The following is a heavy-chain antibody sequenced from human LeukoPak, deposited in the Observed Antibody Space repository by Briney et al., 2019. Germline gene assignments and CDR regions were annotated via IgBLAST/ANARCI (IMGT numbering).Heavy chain of an antibody. CDR3: ATYSDTFYFDC. Sequence: GESLNISCKGSGYNFTSYWIAWVRQMPGRGLEWMGIIYPGDSDTRYSPSFQGQVIISADKSISTAYLQWSSLKASDTAIYYCATYSDTFYFDCWGQGTLVTVS. D-gene: IGHD3-16*01. CDR1: GYNFTSYW. J-gene: IGHJ4*02. CDR2: IYPGDSDT. V-gene: IGHV5-51*01.